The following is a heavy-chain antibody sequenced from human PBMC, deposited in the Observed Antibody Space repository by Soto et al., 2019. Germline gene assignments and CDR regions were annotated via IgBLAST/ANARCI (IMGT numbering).Heavy chain of an antibody. Sequence: QITLKESGPTLVNPTQTLTLTCTFSGFSLSTSGVGVGWIRQPPGKALEWLAVIYWDDDKGYSPSLKNRLTITEDTSKNQVVLTMNNMDPVDTATYYCAQTVGLVVVTSEDEYFQHWGQGTQVTVSS. CDR3: AQTVGLVVVTSEDEYFQH. CDR2: IYWDDDK. V-gene: IGHV2-5*02. CDR1: GFSLSTSGVG. D-gene: IGHD2-15*01. J-gene: IGHJ1*01.